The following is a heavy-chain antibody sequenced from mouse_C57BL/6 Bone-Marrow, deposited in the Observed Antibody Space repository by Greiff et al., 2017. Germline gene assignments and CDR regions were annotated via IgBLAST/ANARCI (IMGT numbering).Heavy chain of an antibody. CDR2: IDPETGGT. Sequence: QVQLQQSGAELVRPGASVTLSCKASGYTFTDYEMHWVKQTPVHGLEWIGAIDPETGGTAYNQKFKGKAILTADKSSSTAYMELRSLTSEDSAVYYCTRGTGTWFAYWGQGTLVTVSA. CDR3: TRGTGTWFAY. CDR1: GYTFTDYE. V-gene: IGHV1-15*01. D-gene: IGHD4-1*01. J-gene: IGHJ3*01.